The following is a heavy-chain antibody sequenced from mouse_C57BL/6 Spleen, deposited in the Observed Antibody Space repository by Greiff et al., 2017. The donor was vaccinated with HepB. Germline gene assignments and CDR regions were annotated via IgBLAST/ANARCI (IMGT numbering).Heavy chain of an antibody. CDR3: ARDYGSSHDY. Sequence: VQLQQSGPVLVKPGASVKMSCKASGYTFTDYYMNWVKQSHVKSLEWIGVINPYNGGTSYNQKFKGKATLTVDKSSSTAYMELNSLTSEDSAVYYCARDYGSSHDYWGQGTTLTVSS. D-gene: IGHD1-1*01. J-gene: IGHJ2*01. CDR1: GYTFTDYY. V-gene: IGHV1-19*01. CDR2: INPYNGGT.